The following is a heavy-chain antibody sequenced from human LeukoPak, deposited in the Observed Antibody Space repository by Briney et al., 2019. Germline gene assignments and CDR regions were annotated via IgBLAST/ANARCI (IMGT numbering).Heavy chain of an antibody. D-gene: IGHD2-15*01. CDR1: GYTFTSYA. CDR3: ARDGRYCSGGSCHYGMDV. V-gene: IGHV1-3*01. Sequence: ASVKVSCKASGYTFTSYAMHWVRQALGQRLEWMGWINAGNGNTKYSQKFQGRVTITRDTSASTAYMELSSLRSEDTAVYYCARDGRYCSGGSCHYGMDVWGQGTTVTVSS. J-gene: IGHJ6*02. CDR2: INAGNGNT.